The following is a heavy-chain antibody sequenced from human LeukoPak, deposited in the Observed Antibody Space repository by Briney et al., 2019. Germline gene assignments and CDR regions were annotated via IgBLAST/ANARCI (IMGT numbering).Heavy chain of an antibody. CDR3: ARRDSSSSYYFDY. D-gene: IGHD3-22*01. V-gene: IGHV3-23*01. J-gene: IGHJ4*02. CDR1: GITFSTYA. CDR2: ISGSGGTT. Sequence: GGSLRLSCAASGITFSTYAMSWVRQAPGKGLEWVSTISGSGGTTYYADSVKGRFTISRDNSKDTLYLQMNSLRAEDTAVYYCARRDSSSSYYFDYWGQGTLVTVSS.